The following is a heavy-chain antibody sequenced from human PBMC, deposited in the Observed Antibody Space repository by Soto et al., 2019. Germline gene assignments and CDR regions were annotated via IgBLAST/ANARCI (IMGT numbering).Heavy chain of an antibody. Sequence: QVQLVQSGAEVKKPGASVKVSCKASVYTFTNFDIHWVRQASGQGLERLGWMNPNTGNTDYAQKFQDRVTITRDTSITTANMELSSLRSEDTAVYYCARLTMIRGVTFDYWGQGALVTVSS. CDR2: MNPNTGNT. CDR1: VYTFTNFD. D-gene: IGHD3-10*01. V-gene: IGHV1-8*01. J-gene: IGHJ4*02. CDR3: ARLTMIRGVTFDY.